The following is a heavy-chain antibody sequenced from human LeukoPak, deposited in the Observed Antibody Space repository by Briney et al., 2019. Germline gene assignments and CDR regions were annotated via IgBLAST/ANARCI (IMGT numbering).Heavy chain of an antibody. J-gene: IGHJ4*02. CDR3: ARTVTPGYFDY. V-gene: IGHV5-51*01. D-gene: IGHD4-17*01. CDR2: IYPGDSDT. CDR1: GYSLTSYW. Sequence: GESLKISCQGSGYSLTSYWIGWVRQIPGKGLGWMGIIYPGDSDTRHSPSFQGQVTISADKSISTAYLQWSSLKALHTAMYYCARTVTPGYFDYWGQGTLVTVSS.